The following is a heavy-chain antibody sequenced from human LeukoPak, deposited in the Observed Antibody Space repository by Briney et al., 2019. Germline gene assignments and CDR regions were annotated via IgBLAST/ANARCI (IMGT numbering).Heavy chain of an antibody. J-gene: IGHJ3*02. V-gene: IGHV4-59*01. D-gene: IGHD3-10*01. CDR1: GDSITSYY. Sequence: PSETLSLTCTVSGDSITSYYWNWIRQPPGKGLEWIGYGHFSGSTNYNPSLNSRVTISVDTSKNQFSLKLSSVTAADTAVYYCARWGEHSALRVHAFDIWGQGTVVTVSS. CDR3: ARWGEHSALRVHAFDI. CDR2: GHFSGST.